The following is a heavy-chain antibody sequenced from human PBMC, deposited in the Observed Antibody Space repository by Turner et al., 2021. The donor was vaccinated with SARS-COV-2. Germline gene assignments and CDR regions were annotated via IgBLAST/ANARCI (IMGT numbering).Heavy chain of an antibody. J-gene: IGHJ6*02. CDR2: IYYSGST. Sequence: QLQLQESGPGLVKPSEALSLTCTVPGCSISSSSYYWGWIRQPPGKGLEWIGSIYYSGSTYYNPSLKSRVTISVDTSKNQFSLKLSSVTAADTAVYYCATSTVAGTELNYYGMDVWGQGTTVTVSS. V-gene: IGHV4-39*01. D-gene: IGHD6-13*01. CDR1: GCSISSSSYY. CDR3: ATSTVAGTELNYYGMDV.